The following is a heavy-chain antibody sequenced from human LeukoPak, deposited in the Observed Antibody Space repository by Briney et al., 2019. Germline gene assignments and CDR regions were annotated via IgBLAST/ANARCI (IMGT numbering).Heavy chain of an antibody. V-gene: IGHV4-31*03. CDR2: IYYSGST. Sequence: SETLSLTCTVSGGSISSGGYYWSWIRQHPGKGLEWIGYIYYSGSTSYNPSLKSRVTISVDTSKNQFSLKLSPVTAADTAVYYCARESVYDFWSGYSEGFWFDPWGQGTLVTVSS. D-gene: IGHD3-3*01. J-gene: IGHJ5*02. CDR3: ARESVYDFWSGYSEGFWFDP. CDR1: GGSISSGGYY.